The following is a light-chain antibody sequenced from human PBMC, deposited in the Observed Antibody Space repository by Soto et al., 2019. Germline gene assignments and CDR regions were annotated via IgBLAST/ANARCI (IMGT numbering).Light chain of an antibody. V-gene: IGKV1-27*01. J-gene: IGKJ1*01. CDR2: AAS. CDR3: QQYNSYSWT. Sequence: DIQMTQSPSSLSAFVGDRVTITCRASQDIGNFLAWYQQKPGKVPKLLIYAASTLQSGVPSRFSGSGSGTEFTLTISSLQPDDFATYYCQQYNSYSWTFGQGTRWIS. CDR1: QDIGNF.